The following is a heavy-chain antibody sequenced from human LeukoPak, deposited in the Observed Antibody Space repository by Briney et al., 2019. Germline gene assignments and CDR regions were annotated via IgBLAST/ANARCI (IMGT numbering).Heavy chain of an antibody. Sequence: PGASLRLSCAASGFTFSSYAMSWVRQAPGKGLEWVSAISGSGGSTYYADSVKGRFTISRDNSKNTLYLQMNSLRAEDTAVYYCAKDPYRGPRHYFDYWGQGTLVTVSS. CDR3: AKDPYRGPRHYFDY. V-gene: IGHV3-23*01. D-gene: IGHD5-18*01. CDR1: GFTFSSYA. J-gene: IGHJ4*02. CDR2: ISGSGGST.